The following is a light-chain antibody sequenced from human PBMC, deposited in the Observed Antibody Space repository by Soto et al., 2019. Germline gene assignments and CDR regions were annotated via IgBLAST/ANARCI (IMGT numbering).Light chain of an antibody. CDR2: GAS. CDR3: QQYGSSPFT. J-gene: IGKJ2*01. V-gene: IGKV3-20*01. CDR1: QSVSSIY. Sequence: EILLTQSPGTLSLSPGERATLSCRASQSVSSIYLAWYQQKPGQAPRLLIYGASSRATGIPERFSGSGSETDFTLTISRLEPEDFAVYYCQQYGSSPFTFGQGTKLEIK.